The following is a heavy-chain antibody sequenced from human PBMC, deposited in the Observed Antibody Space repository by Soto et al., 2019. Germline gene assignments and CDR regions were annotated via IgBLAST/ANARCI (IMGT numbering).Heavy chain of an antibody. J-gene: IGHJ4*02. V-gene: IGHV3-30-3*01. CDR3: ARDDEGGSDCDLGY. Sequence: QVQLVESGGGVVQPGRSLRLSCAVSGFTLSSHAMHWVRQAPGKGLEWVALILSDGSNKYYADSVKGRFTTSRDNSKNTMHLQMNSLSVEDTAVYYCARDDEGGSDCDLGYWGQGALVTCSS. D-gene: IGHD1-26*01. CDR2: ILSDGSNK. CDR1: GFTLSSHA.